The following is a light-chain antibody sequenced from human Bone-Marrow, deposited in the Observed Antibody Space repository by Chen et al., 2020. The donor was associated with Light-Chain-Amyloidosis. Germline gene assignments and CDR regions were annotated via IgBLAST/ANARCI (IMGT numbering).Light chain of an antibody. V-gene: IGLV3-21*02. CDR2: DDS. CDR3: QVWDRSSDRPV. J-gene: IGLJ3*02. CDR1: NIGSTS. Sequence: SYVLTQPSSVSVAPGQTATIACGGNNIGSTSVHWYQQTPGQAPLLVVYDDSARPSGIPERLSGSKSGNTATLSISRVEAVDEAYSYCQVWDRSSDRPVFGGGTKLTVL.